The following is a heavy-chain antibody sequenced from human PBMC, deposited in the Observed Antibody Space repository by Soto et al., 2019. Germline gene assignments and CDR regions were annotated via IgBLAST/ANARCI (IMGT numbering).Heavy chain of an antibody. CDR3: ARDRGVAPPVAGNTHYYYYMDV. D-gene: IGHD6-19*01. Sequence: QDQLVQSGGEVKKPGASVKVSCKASGYSFTNYGITWVRQAPGQGFEWMGWISAYNGDTNYAQKLQGRVTMTTDPSTGTAYLELRSLRSDDTAVYYCARDRGVAPPVAGNTHYYYYMDVWGKGTTVTVSS. CDR1: GYSFTNYG. J-gene: IGHJ6*03. V-gene: IGHV1-18*01. CDR2: ISAYNGDT.